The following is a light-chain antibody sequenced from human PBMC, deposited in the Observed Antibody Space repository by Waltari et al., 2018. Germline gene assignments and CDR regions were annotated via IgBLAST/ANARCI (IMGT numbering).Light chain of an antibody. J-gene: IGKJ2*01. V-gene: IGKV1-9*01. CDR1: QAISTY. CDR2: AAS. Sequence: DIQLTQSPSFLSASVGDRVTITCRASQAISTYLAWYQQKPGKAPNLLISAASTLQGGVPSRFSGSGSGTECSLTISSLQPEDFASYFCQQLNTFPYTFGQGTKLEIK. CDR3: QQLNTFPYT.